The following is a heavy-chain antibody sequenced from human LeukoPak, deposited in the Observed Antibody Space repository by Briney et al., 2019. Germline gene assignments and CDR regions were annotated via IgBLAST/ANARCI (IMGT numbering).Heavy chain of an antibody. Sequence: GASVKVSCKASGGTFSSYAISWVRQAPGQGLEWMGGIIPIFGTANYAQKFQGRVTITTDESTSTAYMELSSLRSEDTAVCYCARDRNRAYSGNSEVDYWGQGTLVTVSS. CDR2: IIPIFGTA. CDR3: ARDRNRAYSGNSEVDY. J-gene: IGHJ4*02. V-gene: IGHV1-69*05. CDR1: GGTFSSYA. D-gene: IGHD1-26*01.